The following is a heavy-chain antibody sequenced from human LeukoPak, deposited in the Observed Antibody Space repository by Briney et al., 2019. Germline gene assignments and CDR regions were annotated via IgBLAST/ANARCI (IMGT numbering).Heavy chain of an antibody. Sequence: GESLKISCKGFGYSCTSYWIGWVRQMPGKGLEWMGIIYPGDSDTKYSPSFQGQVTISADESISAAYLQWTTLKASDTAMYYCVRRQYFDSSGYGIDYWGQGTLVTVSS. CDR3: VRRQYFDSSGYGIDY. V-gene: IGHV5-51*01. D-gene: IGHD3-22*01. CDR1: GYSCTSYW. J-gene: IGHJ4*02. CDR2: IYPGDSDT.